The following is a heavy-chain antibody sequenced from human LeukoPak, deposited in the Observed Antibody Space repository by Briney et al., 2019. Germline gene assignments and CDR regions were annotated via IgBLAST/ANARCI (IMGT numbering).Heavy chain of an antibody. J-gene: IGHJ4*02. CDR3: AKDRWGAVASFDN. D-gene: IGHD6-19*01. Sequence: GGSLRLSCAASGFTFSSYDMHWVRQAPGKGLEWVAFIRYDGNNKYHADSVKGRFTISRDNSKNTLNLQMNSLRAEDTAVYYCAKDRWGAVASFDNWGQGTLVTVSS. V-gene: IGHV3-30*02. CDR1: GFTFSSYD. CDR2: IRYDGNNK.